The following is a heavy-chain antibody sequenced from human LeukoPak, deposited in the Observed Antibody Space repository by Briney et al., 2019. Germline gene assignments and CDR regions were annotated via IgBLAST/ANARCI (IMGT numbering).Heavy chain of an antibody. V-gene: IGHV3-23*01. Sequence: GRSLRLSCAASGFTFTTYAMNWVRQAPGKGLEWVSLISSSGDNTHYADSVKGRFTISRDNSKNTVSLQMNSLRGEDTAVYYCAKDVRVGGGGMDVWGQGTPVTVSS. D-gene: IGHD1-26*01. J-gene: IGHJ6*02. CDR2: ISSSGDNT. CDR1: GFTFTTYA. CDR3: AKDVRVGGGGMDV.